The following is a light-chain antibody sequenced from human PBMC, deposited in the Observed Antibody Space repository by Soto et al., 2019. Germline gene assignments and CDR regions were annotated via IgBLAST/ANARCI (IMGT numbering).Light chain of an antibody. CDR3: SSYTSSSTLV. V-gene: IGLV2-14*01. CDR2: EVS. Sequence: QSALTQPDSVSGSPGQSITICCTGTSSDVGGYNYVSWYQQHPGKAPKLMIYEVSNRPSGVSNRFCGSKSGNTASLTISGLQAEDEADYYCSSYTSSSTLVFGGGTQLTVL. J-gene: IGLJ2*01. CDR1: SSDVGGYNY.